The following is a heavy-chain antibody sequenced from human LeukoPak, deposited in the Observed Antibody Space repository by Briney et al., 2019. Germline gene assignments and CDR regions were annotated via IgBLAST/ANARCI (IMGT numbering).Heavy chain of an antibody. Sequence: PGGSLRLSCAASGFTFSSYSMNWVRQDPGKGLEWVSSISSSSSYIYYADSVKGRFTISRDNAKNSLYLQMNSLRAEDTAVYYCARVGGRLGSYYFDYWGQGTLVTVSA. D-gene: IGHD1-26*01. J-gene: IGHJ4*02. CDR1: GFTFSSYS. CDR2: ISSSSSYI. V-gene: IGHV3-21*01. CDR3: ARVGGRLGSYYFDY.